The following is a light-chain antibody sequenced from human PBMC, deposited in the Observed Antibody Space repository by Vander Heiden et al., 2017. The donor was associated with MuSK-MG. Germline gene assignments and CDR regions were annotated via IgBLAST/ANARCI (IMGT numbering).Light chain of an antibody. J-gene: IGKJ5*01. CDR1: QSISSY. Sequence: DIKMNQSPSSLSASVGDRVTITCRASQSISSYLNWYQQKPGKAPKLLIYAASSLQSGVPSRFSGSGSGTDFTLTISRLQPEDFATYYCQQRDSTPVTFGQGTLMDIK. CDR3: QQRDSTPVT. CDR2: AAS. V-gene: IGKV1-39*01.